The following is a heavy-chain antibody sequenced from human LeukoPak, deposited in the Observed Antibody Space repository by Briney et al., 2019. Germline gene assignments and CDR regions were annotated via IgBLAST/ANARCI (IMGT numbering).Heavy chain of an antibody. CDR2: ISWNSGSI. J-gene: IGHJ3*02. D-gene: IGHD5-12*01. V-gene: IGHV3-9*01. Sequence: GGSLRLSCAASGFTFDDYAMHWVRQAPGKGLEWVSGISWNSGSIGYADSVKGRFTISRGNAKNSPYLQMNSLRAEDTALYYCAKDSLRGATIYSSGAFDIWGQGTMVTVSS. CDR1: GFTFDDYA. CDR3: AKDSLRGATIYSSGAFDI.